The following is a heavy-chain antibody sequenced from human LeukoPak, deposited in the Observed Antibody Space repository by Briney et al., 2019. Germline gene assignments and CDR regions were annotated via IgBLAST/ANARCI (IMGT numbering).Heavy chain of an antibody. Sequence: GGSLRLSCAASGFTFSSYGMHWVRQAPGKGLEWVAFIRYDGSNKYYADSVKGRFTISRDNSKNTLYLQMNSLRAEDTAVYYCAKVGHYSSSWDFDYWGQGTPVTVSS. D-gene: IGHD6-13*01. V-gene: IGHV3-30*02. CDR3: AKVGHYSSSWDFDY. CDR2: IRYDGSNK. J-gene: IGHJ4*02. CDR1: GFTFSSYG.